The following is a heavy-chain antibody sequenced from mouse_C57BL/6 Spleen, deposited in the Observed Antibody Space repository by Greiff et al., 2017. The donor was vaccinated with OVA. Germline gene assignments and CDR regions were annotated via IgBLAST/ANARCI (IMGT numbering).Heavy chain of an antibody. J-gene: IGHJ4*01. CDR3: ARKTGTSAMDY. CDR1: GFTFSDYG. CDR2: ISSGSSTI. V-gene: IGHV5-17*01. D-gene: IGHD4-1*01. Sequence: EVHLVESGGGLVKPGGSLKLSCAASGFTFSDYGMHWVRQAPEKGLEWVAYISSGSSTIYYADTVKGRFTISRDNAKNTLFLQMTSLRSEDTAMYYCARKTGTSAMDYWGQGTSVTVSS.